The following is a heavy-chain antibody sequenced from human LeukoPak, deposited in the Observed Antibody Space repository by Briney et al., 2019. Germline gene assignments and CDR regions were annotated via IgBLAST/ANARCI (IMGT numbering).Heavy chain of an antibody. CDR3: ARSGSYYVPFDY. CDR2: ISYDGSNK. Sequence: GGSLRLSCAASGFTFSSYGMHWVRQAPGKGLEWVAVISYDGSNKYYADSVKGRFTISRDNSKNTLYLQMNSLRAEDTAVYYCARSGSYYVPFDYWGQGTLVTVSS. V-gene: IGHV3-30*03. D-gene: IGHD1-26*01. CDR1: GFTFSSYG. J-gene: IGHJ4*02.